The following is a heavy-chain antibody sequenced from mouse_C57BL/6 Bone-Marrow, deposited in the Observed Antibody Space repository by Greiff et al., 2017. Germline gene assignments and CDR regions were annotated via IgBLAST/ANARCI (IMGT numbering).Heavy chain of an antibody. CDR2: IDPSDSYT. J-gene: IGHJ3*01. V-gene: IGHV1-50*01. CDR3: AREAYYGSSYPFPY. Sequence: QVQLQQPGAELVKPGASVKLSCKASGYTFTSYWMQWVKQRPGQGLEWIGEIDPSDSYTNYNQKFKGTATLTVDPSSSTAYMQLSSLTSEDSAVYYCAREAYYGSSYPFPYWGQGTLVTVSA. CDR1: GYTFTSYW. D-gene: IGHD1-1*01.